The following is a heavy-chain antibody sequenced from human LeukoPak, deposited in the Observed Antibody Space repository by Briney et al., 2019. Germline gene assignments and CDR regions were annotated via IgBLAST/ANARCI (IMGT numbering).Heavy chain of an antibody. J-gene: IGHJ1*01. CDR3: ARASNMVRGVKH. V-gene: IGHV3-64*01. CDR2: ISSNGGST. Sequence: GGSLRLSCAASGFTFSSYAMHWVRQAPGKGLEYVSAISSNGGSTYYANSVKGRFTISRDNSKNTLYLQMNSLRAEDTAVYYCARASNMVRGVKHWGQGTLVTVSS. D-gene: IGHD3-10*01. CDR1: GFTFSSYA.